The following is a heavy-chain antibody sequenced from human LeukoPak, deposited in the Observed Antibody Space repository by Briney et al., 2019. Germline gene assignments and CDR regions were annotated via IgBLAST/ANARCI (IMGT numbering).Heavy chain of an antibody. V-gene: IGHV4-59*01. CDR2: IFYSGST. CDR1: GGSIRGYY. CDR3: ARGEWDLLFDY. D-gene: IGHD1-26*01. Sequence: KPSETLSLTCTVSGGSIRGYYWSWIRQPPGKGLEWIGYIFYSGSTNYNPSLKSRVTISVDTSKNQFSLKLSSVTAADTAVYYCARGEWDLLFDYWGQGTLVTVSS. J-gene: IGHJ4*02.